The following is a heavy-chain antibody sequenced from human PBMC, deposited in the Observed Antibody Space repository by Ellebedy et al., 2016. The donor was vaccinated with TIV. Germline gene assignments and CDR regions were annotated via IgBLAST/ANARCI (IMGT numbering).Heavy chain of an antibody. Sequence: SETLSLTCTVSGGSISSYHWSWIRQPPEKGLEWIGNIYYSGSTNYNPSLKSRVTISVDTSKTQFSLKLRPVTAADTAVYYCARLVAVTGVTDYFDHWGQGTLVIVSS. V-gene: IGHV4-59*01. CDR2: IYYSGST. CDR3: ARLVAVTGVTDYFDH. CDR1: GGSISSYH. J-gene: IGHJ4*02. D-gene: IGHD6-19*01.